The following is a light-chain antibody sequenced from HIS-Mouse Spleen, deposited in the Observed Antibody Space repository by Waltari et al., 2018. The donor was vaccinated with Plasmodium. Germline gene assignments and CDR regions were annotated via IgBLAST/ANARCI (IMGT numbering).Light chain of an antibody. CDR3: QVWDSSTV. J-gene: IGLJ3*02. V-gene: IGLV3-9*01. CDR2: RDS. CDR1: NIGSKN. Sequence: SSELTQPLSVSVALGQAARMTCGGKNIGSKNVHWYQQKPAQAPVLVIYRDSNRPSGIPERFSCSNSGNTATLTISRAQAGDEADYYCQVWDSSTVFGGGTKLTVL.